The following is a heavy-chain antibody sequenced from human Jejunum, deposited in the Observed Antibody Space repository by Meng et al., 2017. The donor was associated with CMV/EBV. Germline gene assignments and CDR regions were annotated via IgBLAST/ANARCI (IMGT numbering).Heavy chain of an antibody. V-gene: IGHV4-4*07. CDR3: ARGYSSDWYDY. D-gene: IGHD6-19*01. CDR2: IYTSGST. J-gene: IGHJ4*02. Sequence: QVQLQESGPGLVKPSETLSLICTVSGGSINNYYWNWIRQSAGKGLEWIGRIYTSGSTNYNPYLQSRVTMSVDTSKNQFSLKLTSVTAADTAVYYCARGYSSDWYDYWGQGALVTVSS. CDR1: GGSINNYY.